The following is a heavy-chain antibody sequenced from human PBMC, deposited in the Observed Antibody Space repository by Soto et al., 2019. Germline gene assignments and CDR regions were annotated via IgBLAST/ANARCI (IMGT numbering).Heavy chain of an antibody. CDR2: IYYSGST. Sequence: QVQLQELGPGLVKPSETLSLTCTVSGGSVSSGSYYWSWIRQPPGKGLEWIGYIYYSGSTNYNPSLKSRVTISVDTSKNQFSLKLSSVTAADTAVYYCARDPGSGWNDYWGQGTLVTVSS. J-gene: IGHJ4*02. CDR1: GGSVSSGSYY. D-gene: IGHD6-19*01. V-gene: IGHV4-61*01. CDR3: ARDPGSGWNDY.